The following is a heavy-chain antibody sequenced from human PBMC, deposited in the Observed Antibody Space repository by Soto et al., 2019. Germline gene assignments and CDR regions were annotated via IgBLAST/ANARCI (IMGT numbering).Heavy chain of an antibody. J-gene: IGHJ4*02. CDR3: ARRGSGSYSDY. CDR1: GGSISSSSYY. D-gene: IGHD3-10*01. Sequence: PSETLSLTCTVSGGSISSSSYYWGWIRQPPGKGLEWIGSIYYSGSTYYNPSLKSQVTISVDTSKNQFSLKLSSVTAADTAVYYCARRGSGSYSDYWGQGTRVTVS. CDR2: IYYSGST. V-gene: IGHV4-39*01.